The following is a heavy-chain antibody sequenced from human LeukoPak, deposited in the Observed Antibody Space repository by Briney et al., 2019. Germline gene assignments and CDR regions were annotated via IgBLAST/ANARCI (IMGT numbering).Heavy chain of an antibody. J-gene: IGHJ4*02. CDR2: ISSDESST. D-gene: IGHD3-10*01. CDR3: AGDTYGSGNFYEY. Sequence: PGWALRLSCAPSRLSLNSYWLHWLGQVPGKGLVWVSRISSDESSTTSADSVKGRFTISRDNAKNTLYLQMNRLRAEDTAVYYCAGDTYGSGNFYEYWGQGTLVMVSS. CDR1: RLSLNSYW. V-gene: IGHV3-74*01.